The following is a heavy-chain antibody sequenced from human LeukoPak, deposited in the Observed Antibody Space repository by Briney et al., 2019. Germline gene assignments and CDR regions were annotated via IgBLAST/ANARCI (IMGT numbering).Heavy chain of an antibody. V-gene: IGHV3-15*01. CDR2: IKSKTDGETT. J-gene: IGHJ4*02. CDR3: TTDLGTYYHGSQRLIPIDY. D-gene: IGHD3-10*01. Sequence: GGSLRLSCADSGFTFTNAWMSWVRQAPGKGLEWIGRIKSKTDGETTNYAEPVRGRFTISRDDSKSAVYLQMNSLKIEDTAVYYCTTDLGTYYHGSQRLIPIDYWGQGTLVAVSS. CDR1: GFTFTNAW.